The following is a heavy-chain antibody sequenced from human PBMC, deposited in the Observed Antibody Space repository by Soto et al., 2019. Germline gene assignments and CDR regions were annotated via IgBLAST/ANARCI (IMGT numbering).Heavy chain of an antibody. CDR1: GYTFTSYD. Sequence: QVQLVQSGAEVKKPGASVKVSCKASGYTFTSYDINWVRQATGQGLEWMGWMNPNSGNTGYAQKFQGRVTMTRNTSISTAYMELSSLRSEDTAVYYCARVGRITMVRGPRGRFHYWGQGTLVTVSS. J-gene: IGHJ4*02. D-gene: IGHD3-10*01. CDR3: ARVGRITMVRGPRGRFHY. CDR2: MNPNSGNT. V-gene: IGHV1-8*01.